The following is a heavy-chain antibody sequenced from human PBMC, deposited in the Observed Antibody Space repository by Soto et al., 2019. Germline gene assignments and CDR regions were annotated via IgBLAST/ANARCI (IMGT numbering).Heavy chain of an antibody. CDR2: ISGSGGST. J-gene: IGHJ4*02. V-gene: IGHV3-23*01. CDR3: ARSGYYYRLDFDH. D-gene: IGHD3-22*01. CDR1: GFRFSSSV. Sequence: PGGSLRLASAASGFRFSSSVMSWVRQSPGKGLEWVSAISGSGGSTYYADTVKGRFTVSRDNSKNTLYLQMNSLRAEDTAVYYCARSGYYYRLDFDHWGQGNLVTVSS.